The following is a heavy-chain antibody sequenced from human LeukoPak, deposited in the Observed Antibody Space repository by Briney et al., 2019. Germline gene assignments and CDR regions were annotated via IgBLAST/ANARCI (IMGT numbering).Heavy chain of an antibody. CDR1: Y. J-gene: IGHJ4*02. CDR2: IYSDGTT. D-gene: IGHD3-22*01. CDR3: GRDSGFWLY. V-gene: IGHV4-39*07. Sequence: YWGWIRQTPGKGLEWIGNIYSDGTTSYNPSVESRVTMSVDTSKNQFSLKLNSVTAADTAVYYCGRDSGFWLYWGQGTLVTVSS.